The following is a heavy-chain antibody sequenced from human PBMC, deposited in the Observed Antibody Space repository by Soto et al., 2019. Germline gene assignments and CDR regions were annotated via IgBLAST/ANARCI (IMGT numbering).Heavy chain of an antibody. Sequence: QLQLQESGPGLVKPSETLSLTCTVSGGSISSRSYYWGWIRQPPGKGLEWIGSIYYSVSTYYNPSLKSRVTISVDTSKNQFSLKLSSVTAADTAVYYCASLVVGAIDYWGQGTLVTVSS. D-gene: IGHD1-26*01. J-gene: IGHJ4*02. CDR1: GGSISSRSYY. CDR3: ASLVVGAIDY. V-gene: IGHV4-39*01. CDR2: IYYSVST.